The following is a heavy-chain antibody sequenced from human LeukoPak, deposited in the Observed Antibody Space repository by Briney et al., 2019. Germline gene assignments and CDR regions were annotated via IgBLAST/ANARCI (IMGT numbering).Heavy chain of an antibody. Sequence: LGGSLRLSCAASGFTFDDYGMSGARQAPGKGLEWVSDINCNGGSTVYADSVKGRFTISRDNAKNSLYLQMNRLRAEDTALYYCARGDYGDYGVVAFDIWGQGTMVTVSS. CDR1: GFTFDDYG. D-gene: IGHD4-17*01. J-gene: IGHJ3*02. CDR3: ARGDYGDYGVVAFDI. CDR2: INCNGGST. V-gene: IGHV3-20*04.